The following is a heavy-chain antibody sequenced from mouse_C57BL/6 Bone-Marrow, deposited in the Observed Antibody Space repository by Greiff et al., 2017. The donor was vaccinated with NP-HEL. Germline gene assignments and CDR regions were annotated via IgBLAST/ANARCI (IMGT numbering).Heavy chain of an antibody. D-gene: IGHD2-5*01. CDR1: GFTFSSYA. J-gene: IGHJ2*01. Sequence: DVMLVESGGGLVKPGGSLKLSCAASGFTFSSYAMSWVRQTPEKRLEWVATISDGGSYTYYPDNVKGRFTISRDNAKNNLYLQMSHLKSEDTAMYYCARDRPTIVTYFDYWGQGTTLTVSS. CDR2: ISDGGSYT. V-gene: IGHV5-4*01. CDR3: ARDRPTIVTYFDY.